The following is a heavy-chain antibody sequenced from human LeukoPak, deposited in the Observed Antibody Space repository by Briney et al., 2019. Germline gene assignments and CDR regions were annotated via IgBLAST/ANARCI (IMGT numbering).Heavy chain of an antibody. D-gene: IGHD4-17*01. V-gene: IGHV3-21*01. CDR2: ISSTSSYI. Sequence: LRXSXAAXXFXFSXYSMNWVRQAPGKGLEWVSPISSTSSYIYYTDSVKGRFTVSRDNAKNSLFLQMDNLRADDTAVYYCARVGLDDYGDYFDYWGPGSLVTVSS. J-gene: IGHJ4*02. CDR3: ARVGLDDYGDYFDY. CDR1: XFXFSXYS.